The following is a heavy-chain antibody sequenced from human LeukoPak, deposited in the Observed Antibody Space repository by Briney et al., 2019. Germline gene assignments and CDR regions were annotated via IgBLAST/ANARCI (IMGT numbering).Heavy chain of an antibody. CDR3: ARGIYDTDSLGLYFDH. D-gene: IGHD3-16*01. CDR1: GFTFSSHF. J-gene: IGHJ1*01. V-gene: IGHV3-74*01. CDR2: IDYDGTTM. Sequence: GGSLRLSCAASGFTFSSHFMHWVRQVPGGGLAWVSRIDYDGTTMVYADSVRGRFTISRDNVKNMLYLQMNSLRAEDTAVYYCARGIYDTDSLGLYFDHWGQGTLATVSS.